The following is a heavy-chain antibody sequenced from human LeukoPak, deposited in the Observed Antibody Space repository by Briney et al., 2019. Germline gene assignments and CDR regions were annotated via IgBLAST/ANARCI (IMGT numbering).Heavy chain of an antibody. J-gene: IGHJ3*02. CDR2: ISYDGNNR. Sequence: GRSLRLTCAASRFTFSSYGMHWVRQAPGKGLEWVAVISYDGNNRYYADSVKGRFTISRYNSKNTLYLQMNSLRAEDTAVYYCAKVKGEVIGAFDIWGQGTMVTVSS. CDR1: RFTFSSYG. V-gene: IGHV3-30*18. CDR3: AKVKGEVIGAFDI. D-gene: IGHD3-16*01.